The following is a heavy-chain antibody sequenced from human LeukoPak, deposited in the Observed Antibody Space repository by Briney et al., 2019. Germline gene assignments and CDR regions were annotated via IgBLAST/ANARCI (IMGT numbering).Heavy chain of an antibody. V-gene: IGHV3-23*01. CDR2: ISGSGVST. CDR1: GFTFSSYA. Sequence: PGGSLRLSCAASGFTFSSYAMSWVRQAPGKGLEWVSVISGSGVSTYYADSVKGRFTISRDNSKNTLYLQMNSLRAEDTAVYYCAKSLANHPHSSRYYFDYWGQGTLVTVSS. CDR3: AKSLANHPHSSRYYFDY. J-gene: IGHJ4*02. D-gene: IGHD6-13*01.